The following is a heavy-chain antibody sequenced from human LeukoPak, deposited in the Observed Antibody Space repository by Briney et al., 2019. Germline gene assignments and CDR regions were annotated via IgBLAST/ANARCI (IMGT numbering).Heavy chain of an antibody. CDR1: GGSISSSNW. Sequence: PSETLSLTCTVSGGSISSSNWWSWVRQPPGKGLEWIGEVYHSGATNYNPSLKSRVTISVDTSKNQFSLKLSSVTAADTAVYYCARLAVYGDYDYWGQGTLVTVSS. V-gene: IGHV4-4*02. CDR2: VYHSGAT. J-gene: IGHJ4*02. D-gene: IGHD4-17*01. CDR3: ARLAVYGDYDY.